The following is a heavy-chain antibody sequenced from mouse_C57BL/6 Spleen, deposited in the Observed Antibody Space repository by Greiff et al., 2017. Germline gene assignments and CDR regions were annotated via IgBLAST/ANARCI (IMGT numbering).Heavy chain of an antibody. CDR2: IDPSDSYT. CDR3: AREGVYGNYMKGSMDY. V-gene: IGHV1-69*01. CDR1: GYTFTSYW. D-gene: IGHD2-1*01. Sequence: QVQLKQPGAELVMPGASVQLSCKASGYTFTSYWMHWVKQRPGQGLEWIGEIDPSDSYTNYNQKFKGKSTLTVDKSSSTAYMQLSSLTSEDSAVYYCAREGVYGNYMKGSMDYWGQGTSVTVSS. J-gene: IGHJ4*01.